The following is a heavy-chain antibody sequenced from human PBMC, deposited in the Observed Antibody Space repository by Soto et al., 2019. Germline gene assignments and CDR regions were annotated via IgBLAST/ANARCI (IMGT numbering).Heavy chain of an antibody. V-gene: IGHV1-8*01. Sequence: GASVKVSCKASGYTFTSYDINWVRQATGQGLEWMGWMNPNSGNTGYAQKFQGRVTMTRNTSISTAYMELSSLRSEDTAVYYCARGHYGSGSYYRPYAVDIWGQGTMVTVSS. CDR1: GYTFTSYD. CDR3: ARGHYGSGSYYRPYAVDI. D-gene: IGHD3-10*01. CDR2: MNPNSGNT. J-gene: IGHJ3*02.